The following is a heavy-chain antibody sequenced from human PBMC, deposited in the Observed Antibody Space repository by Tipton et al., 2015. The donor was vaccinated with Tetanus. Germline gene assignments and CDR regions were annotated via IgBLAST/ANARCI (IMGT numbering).Heavy chain of an antibody. CDR2: IKSKTDGGTT. J-gene: IGHJ4*02. CDR3: PTPGIVGSGYRVAS. Sequence: SLRLSCATSGLFFKNAWMNWVRQAPGKGLEWVGRIKSKTDGGTTDYAARVKDRFSISRDDSKDTLFLQMNSLKTEDPAVYYCPTPGIVGSGYRVASWGRGTLVVFSS. CDR1: GLFFKNAW. D-gene: IGHD1-26*01. V-gene: IGHV3-15*07.